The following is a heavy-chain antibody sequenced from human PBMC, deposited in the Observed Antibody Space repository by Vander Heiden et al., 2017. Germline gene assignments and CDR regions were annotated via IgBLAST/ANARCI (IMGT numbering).Heavy chain of an antibody. CDR2: ISGSGGGT. Sequence: EVQLLESGGGLVQPGGSLRLPCEAPGFPLSTSAMTWVRQGPGKGLGWVSAISGSGGGTYYADSVKGRFTISRDNSKNTLYLQMNSLRAEDTAVYYCAKSVGNIAVAGTYYFDYWGQGTLVTVSS. CDR3: AKSVGNIAVAGTYYFDY. CDR1: GFPLSTSA. V-gene: IGHV3-23*01. J-gene: IGHJ4*02. D-gene: IGHD6-19*01.